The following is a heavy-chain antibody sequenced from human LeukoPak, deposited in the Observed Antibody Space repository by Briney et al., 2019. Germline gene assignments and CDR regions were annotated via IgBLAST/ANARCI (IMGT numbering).Heavy chain of an antibody. CDR3: ARNAYEGSEIGYYMDV. D-gene: IGHD3-16*01. CDR2: IYPGDSDT. J-gene: IGHJ6*02. CDR1: GYRFSSHW. V-gene: IGHV5-51*01. Sequence: GESLKISCQTSGYRFSSHWIGWVRQMPAKGLEWMGAIYPGDSDTRYSPSFQGQVTISADKSISTAYLQWSSLKASDTAMYYCARNAYEGSEIGYYMDVWGQGTTVIVSS.